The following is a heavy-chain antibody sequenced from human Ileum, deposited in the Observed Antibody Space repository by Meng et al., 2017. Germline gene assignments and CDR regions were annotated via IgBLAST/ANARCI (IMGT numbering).Heavy chain of an antibody. J-gene: IGHJ4*02. CDR3: ATGYSPDY. CDR1: GFTFSDYA. Sequence: GGSLRLSCAASGFTFSDYAMSWVRQAPGKGLEWVSGMNSGGSGTYYADSVKGRFSISRDNSKNTLFLQMNSLRVEDTAVYYCATGYSPDYWGQGTLVTVSS. CDR2: MNSGGSGT. V-gene: IGHV3-23*01. D-gene: IGHD5-12*01.